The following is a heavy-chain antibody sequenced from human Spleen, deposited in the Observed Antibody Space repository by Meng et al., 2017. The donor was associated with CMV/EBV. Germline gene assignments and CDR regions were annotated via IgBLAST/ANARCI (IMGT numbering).Heavy chain of an antibody. V-gene: IGHV1-18*01. D-gene: IGHD3-3*01. J-gene: IGHJ5*02. CDR3: ARGDYDFHP. CDR2: ISTYNGNT. Sequence: KVSCKTSGYTFKRYGISWVRPAPGQGLEWMGWISTYNGNTNYAQKLQGRVTMTTDTSTSTAYMELRSLRSDDTAVYYCARGDYDFHPWGQGTLVTVSS. CDR1: GYTFKRYG.